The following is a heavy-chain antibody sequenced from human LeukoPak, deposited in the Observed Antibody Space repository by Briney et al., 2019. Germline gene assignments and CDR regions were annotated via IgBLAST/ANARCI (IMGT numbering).Heavy chain of an antibody. Sequence: GGSLRLSCAASGFTFSSYSMNWVRQAPGKGLEWVSSISSNSSYIYYADSVKGRFTISRDNAKNSLYLQMNSLRAEDTAVYYCANFITIFGVVIQNYFDYWGQGTLVTVSS. D-gene: IGHD3-3*01. V-gene: IGHV3-21*04. CDR2: ISSNSSYI. CDR1: GFTFSSYS. J-gene: IGHJ4*02. CDR3: ANFITIFGVVIQNYFDY.